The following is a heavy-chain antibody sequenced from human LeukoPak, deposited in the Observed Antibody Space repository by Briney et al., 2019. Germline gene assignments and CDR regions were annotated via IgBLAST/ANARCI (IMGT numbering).Heavy chain of an antibody. Sequence: ASVTVSCKASGGTFSSYAISWVRQAPGRGLEWMGGIIPIFGTANYAQKFQGRVTITADESTSTAYMELSSLRSEDTAVYYCAGLRNYYDSSGYYLQYNWFDPWGQGTLVTVSS. V-gene: IGHV1-69*13. D-gene: IGHD3-22*01. CDR2: IIPIFGTA. CDR3: AGLRNYYDSSGYYLQYNWFDP. CDR1: GGTFSSYA. J-gene: IGHJ5*02.